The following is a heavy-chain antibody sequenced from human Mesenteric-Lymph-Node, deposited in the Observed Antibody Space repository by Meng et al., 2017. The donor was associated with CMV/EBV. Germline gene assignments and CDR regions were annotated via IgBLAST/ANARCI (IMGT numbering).Heavy chain of an antibody. CDR3: ARSPNDLDSSSLHYYYGMDV. CDR2: IIPIFGTA. CDR1: GGTFSSYA. J-gene: IGHJ6*02. D-gene: IGHD6-6*01. Sequence: SVKVSCKASGGTFSSYAISWVRQAPGQGLEWMGGIIPIFGTANYAQKFQGRVTITTDESTSTAYMELSSLRSDDTAVYYCARSPNDLDSSSLHYYYGMDVWGQGTTVTVSS. V-gene: IGHV1-69*05.